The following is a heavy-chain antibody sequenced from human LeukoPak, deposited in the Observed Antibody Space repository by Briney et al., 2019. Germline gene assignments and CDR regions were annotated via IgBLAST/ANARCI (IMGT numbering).Heavy chain of an antibody. CDR3: SNGIYDRSY. D-gene: IGHD2-8*01. J-gene: IGHJ4*02. Sequence: PGGSLRLSCAASGFTFTTYWMAWVRQAPGKGLEWVANIKQDGSEAVYADSVRGRFTISRDNAENSLYLQMNSLRVEDTAVYYCSNGIYDRSYWGQGTLVTVSS. V-gene: IGHV3-7*01. CDR2: IKQDGSEA. CDR1: GFTFTTYW.